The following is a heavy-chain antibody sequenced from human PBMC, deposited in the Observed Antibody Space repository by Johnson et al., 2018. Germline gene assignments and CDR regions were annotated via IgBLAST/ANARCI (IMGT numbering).Heavy chain of an antibody. CDR3: ARLVADYYYYMDV. D-gene: IGHD5-12*01. J-gene: IGHJ6*03. CDR2: IIPIFVTA. CDR1: GGTFSSYA. Sequence: QVQPVQSGAEVKKPGSSXKVSCKASGGTFSSYAISWVRQAPGQGLEWLGGIIPIFVTANYARKFRGIVTITADDPTITAYMERRSRRSEDTAVYYCARLVADYYYYMDVWGKGTTVTVSS. V-gene: IGHV1-69*12.